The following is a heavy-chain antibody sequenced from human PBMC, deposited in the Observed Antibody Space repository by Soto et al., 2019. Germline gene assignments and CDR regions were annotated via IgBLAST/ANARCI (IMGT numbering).Heavy chain of an antibody. Sequence: QVQLQESGPGLVKPSQTLSLTCTVSGGSISSGGYYWSWIRQHPGKGLEWIGYIYYSGSTYYNPSLNSRVTISVDTSKNQFSLKLSSVTAADTAVYYCARTGYDFWSGRRPLGASDIWGQGTMVTVSS. CDR1: GGSISSGGYY. CDR2: IYYSGST. J-gene: IGHJ3*02. D-gene: IGHD3-3*01. CDR3: ARTGYDFWSGRRPLGASDI. V-gene: IGHV4-31*03.